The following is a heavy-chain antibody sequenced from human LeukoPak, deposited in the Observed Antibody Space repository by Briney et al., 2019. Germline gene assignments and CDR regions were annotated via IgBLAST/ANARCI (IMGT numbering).Heavy chain of an antibody. D-gene: IGHD3-9*01. CDR1: GFTFSDYY. CDR3: ARDPTYYDILTGYFDY. CDR2: ISSSGSTI. V-gene: IGHV3-11*01. J-gene: IGHJ4*02. Sequence: GGSLRLSCAASGFTFSDYYMSCIRQAPGKGLEWVSYISSSGSTIYYADSVKGQFTISRDNAKNSLYLQMNSLRAEDTAVYYCARDPTYYDILTGYFDYWGQGTLVTVSS.